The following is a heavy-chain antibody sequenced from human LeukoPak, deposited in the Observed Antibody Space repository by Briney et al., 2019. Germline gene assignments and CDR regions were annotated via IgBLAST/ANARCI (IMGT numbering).Heavy chain of an antibody. D-gene: IGHD2-15*01. J-gene: IGHJ3*02. CDR2: IKEDGSTR. V-gene: IGHV3-7*01. CDR1: GFTFNNYW. CDR3: AASRGWFAFDI. Sequence: SGGSLRLSCAASGFTFNNYWIIWVRQAPGKGLEWVANIKEDGSTRFFAESVKGRFTFPRDNVQSSLYLQMSSLRVDDTAIYYCAASRGWFAFDIWGQGTMVTVAS.